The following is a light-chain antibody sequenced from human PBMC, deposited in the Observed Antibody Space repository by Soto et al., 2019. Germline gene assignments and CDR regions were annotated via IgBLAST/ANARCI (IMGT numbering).Light chain of an antibody. CDR1: SGHSSYA. CDR2: LNSDGSH. CDR3: QTWGTGTWV. J-gene: IGLJ3*02. Sequence: QSVLTQSPSASASLGASVKLTCTLSSGHSSYAIAWHQQQPEKGPRYLMKLNSDGSHSKGDGIPDRFSGSSSGAERYLTISLLQSEDEADYYCQTWGTGTWVFGGGTKRTVL. V-gene: IGLV4-69*01.